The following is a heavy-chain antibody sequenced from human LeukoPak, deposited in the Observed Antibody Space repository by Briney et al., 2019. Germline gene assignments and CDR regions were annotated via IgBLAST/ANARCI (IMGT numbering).Heavy chain of an antibody. J-gene: IGHJ1*01. D-gene: IGHD3-22*01. CDR2: INHSGST. Sequence: PSETLSLTCAVYGGSFSSYYWSWIRQPPGKGLEWIGEINHSGSTDYNPSLKSRVTISVDTSKNQFSLKLSSVTAADTAVYYCAFSSAYQQHCGQGTLVPVSS. V-gene: IGHV4-34*01. CDR3: AFSSAYQQH. CDR1: GGSFSSYY.